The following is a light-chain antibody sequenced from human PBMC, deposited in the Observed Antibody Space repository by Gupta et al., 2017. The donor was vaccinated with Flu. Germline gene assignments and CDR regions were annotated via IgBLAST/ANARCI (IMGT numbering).Light chain of an antibody. Sequence: IVLTQSPGTLSLSPGERATLSCRTSQSITSSLAWFQQKPGQAPRLLIYGASSRATGIPDRFSGSGSGTDFSLTISRLEPEDFAVYYCQHYDVSRGTFGQGTXVEIK. J-gene: IGKJ1*01. CDR1: QSITSS. V-gene: IGKV3-20*01. CDR2: GAS. CDR3: QHYDVSRGT.